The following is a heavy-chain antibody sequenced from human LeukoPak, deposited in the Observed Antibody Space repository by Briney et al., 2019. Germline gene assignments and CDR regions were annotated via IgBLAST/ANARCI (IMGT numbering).Heavy chain of an antibody. CDR2: IWYDGSNK. CDR3: ARGDGSGGNDY. V-gene: IGHV3-33*01. D-gene: IGHD3-10*01. J-gene: IGHJ4*02. CDR1: GFTFSSYG. Sequence: GGSLRLSCAASGFTFSSYGMHWVRQAPGKGLEWVAVIWYDGSNKYYADSVKGRFTISKDNSKNTLYLQMNSLRAEDTAVYYCARGDGSGGNDYWGQGTLVTVSS.